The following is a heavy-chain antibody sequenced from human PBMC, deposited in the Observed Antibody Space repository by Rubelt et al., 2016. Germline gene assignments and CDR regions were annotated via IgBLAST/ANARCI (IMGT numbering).Heavy chain of an antibody. CDR2: IYYSGST. Sequence: QLQLQESGPGLVKPSETLSLTCPVSGGSISRSSYYWGWIRQPPGKGLEWIGSIYYSGSTYYNPSLKSRLTISVDTSKNPFSLRRSSVTAADTAVYYCARHPLSSGCPDYWGQGTLVTVSS. CDR1: GGSISRSSYY. J-gene: IGHJ4*02. CDR3: ARHPLSSGCPDY. D-gene: IGHD6-19*01. V-gene: IGHV4-39*07.